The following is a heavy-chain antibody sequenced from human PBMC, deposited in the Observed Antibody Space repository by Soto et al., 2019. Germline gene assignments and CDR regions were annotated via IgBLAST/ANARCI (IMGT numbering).Heavy chain of an antibody. CDR3: ASTLDSSGWFDFDY. J-gene: IGHJ4*02. V-gene: IGHV1-69*02. CDR1: GGTFSSYT. CDR2: IIPILGIA. D-gene: IGHD6-19*01. Sequence: SVKVSCRASGGTFSSYTISWVRQAPGQGLEWMGRIIPILGIANYAQKFQGRVTITADKSTSTAYMELSSLRSEDTAVYYCASTLDSSGWFDFDYWGQGTLVTVSS.